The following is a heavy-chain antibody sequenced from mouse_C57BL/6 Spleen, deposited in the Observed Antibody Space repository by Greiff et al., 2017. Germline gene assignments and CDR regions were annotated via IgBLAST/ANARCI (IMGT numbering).Heavy chain of an antibody. V-gene: IGHV5-15*01. D-gene: IGHD1-1*01. CDR1: GFTFSDYG. CDR2: ISNLAYSI. Sequence: EVMLVESGGGLVQPGGSLKLSCAASGFTFSDYGMAWVRQAPRKGPEWVAFISNLAYSIYYADTVTGRFTISRENAKNTLYLEMSSLRSEDTAMYYCATWDYYGSSYDYAMDYWGQGTSVTVSS. J-gene: IGHJ4*01. CDR3: ATWDYYGSSYDYAMDY.